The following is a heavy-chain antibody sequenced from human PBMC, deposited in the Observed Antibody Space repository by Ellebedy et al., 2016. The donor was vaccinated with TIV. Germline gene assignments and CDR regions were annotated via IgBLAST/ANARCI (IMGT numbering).Heavy chain of an antibody. CDR1: GFTFSDYY. J-gene: IGHJ4*02. CDR3: ARTRGGEFDS. Sequence: GGSLRLXCTASGFTFSDYYMAWIRQTPGKGLEWVSYISGASNYIEYGDSVKGRFIISRDNGKNSVYLQMSSLRGEDTAVYYCARTRGGEFDSWGQGTPVTVSS. CDR2: ISGASNYI. D-gene: IGHD3-10*01. V-gene: IGHV3-11*06.